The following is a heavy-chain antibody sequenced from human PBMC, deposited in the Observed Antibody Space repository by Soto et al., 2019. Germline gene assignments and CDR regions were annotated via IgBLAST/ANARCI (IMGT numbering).Heavy chain of an antibody. V-gene: IGHV4-34*01. J-gene: IGHJ4*02. CDR2: INHSGST. CDR3: ARGRTLITGTSFDY. D-gene: IGHD1-20*01. Sequence: ETLSLTCAVYGGSFSVYYWTWIRQPPGKGLEWIGEINHSGSTNYKPSLTSRVTISVDTSKNQLSLKMSSVTAADTAVYYCARGRTLITGTSFDYWGQGTLVTV. CDR1: GGSFSVYY.